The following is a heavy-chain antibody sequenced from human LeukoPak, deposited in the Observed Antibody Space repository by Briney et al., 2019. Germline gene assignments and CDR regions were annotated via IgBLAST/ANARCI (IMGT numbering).Heavy chain of an antibody. CDR2: INPSGGST. J-gene: IGHJ4*02. CDR1: GYTFTSYY. CDR3: ARGTTDAY. D-gene: IGHD1-1*01. Sequence: ASVKVSFKASGYTFTSYYIDWVRQAPGQGLEWMGVINPSGGSTRYAQKFQGRVTMTGDPSTRTVYMGLSSLTSDDTAVYYCARGTTDAYWGQGTPVTVSS. V-gene: IGHV1-46*01.